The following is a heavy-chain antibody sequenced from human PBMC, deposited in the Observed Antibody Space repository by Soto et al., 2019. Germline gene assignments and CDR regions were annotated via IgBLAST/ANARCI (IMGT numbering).Heavy chain of an antibody. V-gene: IGHV3-7*01. Sequence: EVQLVESGGGLVQPGGSLRLSCAASGFTFSSYWMSWVRQASGKGLEWVANIKHDGSEKYYVDSVKGRFTVSRDNAKNSLFLQMNSLRAEDTAVYYCARDNFWASDHWGQGTLVTVSS. CDR2: IKHDGSEK. CDR1: GFTFSSYW. D-gene: IGHD1-1*01. J-gene: IGHJ4*02. CDR3: ARDNFWASDH.